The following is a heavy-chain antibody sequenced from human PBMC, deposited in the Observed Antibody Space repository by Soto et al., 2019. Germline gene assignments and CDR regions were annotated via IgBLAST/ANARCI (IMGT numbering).Heavy chain of an antibody. CDR1: GYSFTSYW. D-gene: IGHD6-19*01. CDR2: IDPSDSYT. CDR3: ASNTDSSGWYGMDV. V-gene: IGHV5-10-1*01. Sequence: GESLKISCKGSGYSFTSYWISWVRQMPGKGLEWMGRIDPSDSYTTYSPSFQGHVTISADKSISTAYLQWSSLKASDTAMYYCASNTDSSGWYGMDVWGQGTTVTVSS. J-gene: IGHJ6*02.